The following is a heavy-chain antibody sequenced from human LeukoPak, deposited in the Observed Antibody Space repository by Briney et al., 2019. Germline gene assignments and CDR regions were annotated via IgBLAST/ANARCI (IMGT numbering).Heavy chain of an antibody. CDR3: ARDPPGRYSSSWYIPTFDY. V-gene: IGHV3-30-3*01. J-gene: IGHJ4*02. CDR2: ISYDGSNK. D-gene: IGHD6-13*01. Sequence: GRSLRLSCAASGFTFSSYAMHWVRQAPGKGLEWVAVISYDGSNKYYADSVKGRFTISRDNSKNTLYLQMNSLRAEDTAVYYCARDPPGRYSSSWYIPTFDYWGQGTLVTVSS. CDR1: GFTFSSYA.